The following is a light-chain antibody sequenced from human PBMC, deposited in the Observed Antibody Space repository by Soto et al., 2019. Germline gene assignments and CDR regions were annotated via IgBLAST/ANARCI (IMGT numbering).Light chain of an antibody. J-gene: IGKJ2*01. CDR2: GAS. V-gene: IGKV3-15*01. CDR1: QNVNSD. Sequence: EIVMTQSPVILSVSPGERATLSCRASQNVNSDLAWYQQKPGQAPRIRIYGASTRATDIPARISGSGSGTDFTLTINGLQSEDFAVYYCQQYNKWPPLYTFGQGTKLEIK. CDR3: QQYNKWPPLYT.